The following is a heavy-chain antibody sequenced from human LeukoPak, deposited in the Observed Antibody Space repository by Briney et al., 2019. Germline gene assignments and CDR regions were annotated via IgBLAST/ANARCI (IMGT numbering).Heavy chain of an antibody. CDR1: GFTFSSYA. Sequence: TGGSLRLSCAASGFTFSSYAMSWVRQAPGKGLEWVSVISTSGDTTYYADSVKGRFTISRDNSKNTLYQQMNSLRAEDTAVYYCTKVRAYDDSGNPYWHFDLWGRGTLVTASS. V-gene: IGHV3-23*01. CDR2: ISTSGDTT. CDR3: TKVRAYDDSGNPYWHFDL. D-gene: IGHD3-10*01. J-gene: IGHJ2*01.